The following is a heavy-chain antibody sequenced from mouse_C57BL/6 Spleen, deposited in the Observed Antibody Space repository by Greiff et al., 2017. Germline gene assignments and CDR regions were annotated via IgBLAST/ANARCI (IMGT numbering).Heavy chain of an antibody. Sequence: QVQLQQSGAELVKPGASVKISCKASGYAFSSSWKNWVKQRPGKGLEWIGQINPGDGDTNYNGKFRGKATRTAAKSSSTAYMHLSSLTAEDSAVYFSARPMITTDGYYYAMDYWGQGASVTVSS. J-gene: IGHJ4*01. V-gene: IGHV1-80*01. CDR3: ARPMITTDGYYYAMDY. CDR2: INPGDGDT. D-gene: IGHD2-4*01. CDR1: GYAFSSSW.